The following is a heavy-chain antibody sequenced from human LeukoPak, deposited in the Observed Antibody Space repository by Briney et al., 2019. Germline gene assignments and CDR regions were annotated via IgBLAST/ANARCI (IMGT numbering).Heavy chain of an antibody. D-gene: IGHD4-17*01. CDR2: ISGSGGST. CDR1: GFTFSSYA. J-gene: IGHJ6*02. Sequence: PGGSLRLSCAASGFTFSSYAMSWVRQAPGKGLEWVSAISGSGGSTYYADSVKGRFTISRDNSKNTLYLQMNSLGAEDTAVYYCASDGDYYYYGMDVWGQGTTVTVSS. V-gene: IGHV3-23*01. CDR3: ASDGDYYYYGMDV.